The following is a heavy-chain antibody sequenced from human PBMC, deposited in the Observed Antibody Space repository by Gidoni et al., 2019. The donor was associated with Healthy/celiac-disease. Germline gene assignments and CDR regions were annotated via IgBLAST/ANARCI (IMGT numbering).Heavy chain of an antibody. CDR1: EYSFTSYW. D-gene: IGHD2-2*01. Sequence: EVQLVQSGAEVKNPGESLRISGRGPEYSFTSYWISWVRQMPGKGLEWMGRIDPSDSYTNYSPSFQGHVTISADKSISTAYLQWSSLKASDTAMYYCASHLVPPIIYGMDVWGQGTTVTVSS. V-gene: IGHV5-10-1*03. CDR2: IDPSDSYT. CDR3: ASHLVPPIIYGMDV. J-gene: IGHJ6*02.